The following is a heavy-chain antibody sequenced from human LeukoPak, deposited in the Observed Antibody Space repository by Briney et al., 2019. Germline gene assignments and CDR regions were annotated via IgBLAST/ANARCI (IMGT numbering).Heavy chain of an antibody. CDR3: ARDRWIQLSPLDHKWYYMDV. J-gene: IGHJ6*03. D-gene: IGHD5-18*01. Sequence: GASVKVSCKASGYTSTTYGISWVRQAPVQGLEWRGWISAYNGNTNYAQKLQGTVTMTTETSTSPAYMELRAPRALDTAVYYRARDRWIQLSPLDHKWYYMDVWGKGTTVTVSS. CDR2: ISAYNGNT. CDR1: GYTSTTYG. V-gene: IGHV1-18*01.